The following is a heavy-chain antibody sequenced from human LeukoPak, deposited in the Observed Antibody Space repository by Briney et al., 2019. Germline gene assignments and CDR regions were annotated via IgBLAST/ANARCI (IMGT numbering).Heavy chain of an antibody. D-gene: IGHD3-16*02. CDR1: GFTFRSHW. CDR3: AREGYMITFGGVIVNPSDY. V-gene: IGHV3-7*01. CDR2: INADGSEK. J-gene: IGHJ4*02. Sequence: GGSLRLSCAASGFTFRSHWMSWVRQAPGKGLEWVANINADGSEKFYVDSMKGRISISRDNAENSASLQMSSLGGEDAAVYYCAREGYMITFGGVIVNPSDYWGQGTLVTVSS.